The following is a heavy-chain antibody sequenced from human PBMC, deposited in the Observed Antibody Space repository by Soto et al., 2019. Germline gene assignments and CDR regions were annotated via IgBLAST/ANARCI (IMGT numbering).Heavy chain of an antibody. V-gene: IGHV4-61*01. CDR3: AREYSSSSSFDY. Sequence: SETLSLTCVVSGGSIVSGSYYWSGIRQPPGKGLEWIGYIYYSGSTNYNPSLKSRVTISVDTSKNQFSLKLSSVTAADTAVYYCAREYSSSSSFDYWGQGTLVTVSS. CDR1: GGSIVSGSYY. J-gene: IGHJ4*02. D-gene: IGHD6-6*01. CDR2: IYYSGST.